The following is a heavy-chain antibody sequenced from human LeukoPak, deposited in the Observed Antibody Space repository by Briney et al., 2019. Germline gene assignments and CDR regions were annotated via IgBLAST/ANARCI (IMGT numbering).Heavy chain of an antibody. CDR3: ARGETQIAMAGYDNWFDP. CDR2: INHSGST. Sequence: SETLSLTCAVYGGSFIGYYWSRIRQPPCKGLEWIGEINHSGSTNHNPSLKSRVTISVNTSKNQFSLKLSSVTAADTAVYYCARGETQIAMAGYDNWFDPWGQGTLVTVSS. J-gene: IGHJ5*02. CDR1: GGSFIGYY. V-gene: IGHV4-34*01. D-gene: IGHD6-19*01.